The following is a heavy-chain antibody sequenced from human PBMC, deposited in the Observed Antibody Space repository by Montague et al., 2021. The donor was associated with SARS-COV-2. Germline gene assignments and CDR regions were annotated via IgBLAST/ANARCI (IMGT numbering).Heavy chain of an antibody. CDR3: ARVGFGYCSGGSRYRAFDY. CDR2: IYYSGST. J-gene: IGHJ4*02. D-gene: IGHD2-15*01. CDR1: GGSISSYY. Sequence: SETLSLTCTVSGGSISSYYWSWIRQPPGKGLEWIGYIYYSGSTNYNPSXXSRVTISVDTSKNQFSLKLSSVTAADTAVYYCARVGFGYCSGGSRYRAFDYWGQGTLVTVSS. V-gene: IGHV4-59*01.